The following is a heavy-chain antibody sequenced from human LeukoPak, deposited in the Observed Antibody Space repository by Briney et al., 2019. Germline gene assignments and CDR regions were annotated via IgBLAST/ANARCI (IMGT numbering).Heavy chain of an antibody. D-gene: IGHD3-9*01. CDR3: ARAKPPLLTGFLYYYYYGMDV. CDR2: INPNSGGT. V-gene: IGHV1-2*02. J-gene: IGHJ6*02. Sequence: ASVTVSCKASGYTFTGYYMHWVRQAPGQGLEWMGWINPNSGGTNYAQKFQGRVTITRDTSISTAYMELSRLRSDDTAVYYCARAKPPLLTGFLYYYYYGMDVWAKGPRSPSP. CDR1: GYTFTGYY.